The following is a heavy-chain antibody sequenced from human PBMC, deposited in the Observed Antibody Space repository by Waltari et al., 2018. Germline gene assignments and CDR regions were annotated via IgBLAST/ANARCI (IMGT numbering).Heavy chain of an antibody. CDR2: IWYDGSNK. CDR1: GFPFSSYG. J-gene: IGHJ4*02. CDR3: ARSDCGGDCYSPVGY. D-gene: IGHD2-21*02. V-gene: IGHV3-33*01. Sequence: QVQLVESGGGVVQPGRSLRLSCAASGFPFSSYGMHWVSQAPGKGLEWVAVIWYDGSNKYYADSVKGRFTISRDNSKNTLYLQMNSLRAEDTAVYYCARSDCGGDCYSPVGYWGQGTLVTVSS.